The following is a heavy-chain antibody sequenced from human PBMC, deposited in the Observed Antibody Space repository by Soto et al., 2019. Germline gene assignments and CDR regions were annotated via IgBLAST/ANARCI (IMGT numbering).Heavy chain of an antibody. D-gene: IGHD6-6*01. CDR1: GFSLNTGGVD. J-gene: IGHJ3*02. CDR2: IYWDDDK. V-gene: IGHV2-5*02. Sequence: QITLKESGPTLVKPTQTLTRTCTLSGFSLNTGGVDVGWIRRSPGKALEWLGLIYWDDDKRYSPSLKTRLTITKDTSKNQVVLTMTNMEPVDTATYYCAHARNDLVAFDIWGQGTLVTVSS. CDR3: AHARNDLVAFDI.